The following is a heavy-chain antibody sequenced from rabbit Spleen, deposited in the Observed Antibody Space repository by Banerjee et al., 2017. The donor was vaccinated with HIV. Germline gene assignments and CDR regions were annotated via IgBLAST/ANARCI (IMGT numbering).Heavy chain of an antibody. D-gene: IGHD6-1*01. Sequence: LEESGGGLVQPEGSLALTCTASGFSFSGSDWICWVRRAPGKGLEWIACINTNGGTFYASWAKGRFTISKTSSTTVTLQMTSLTAADTATYFCARDPVEMLGISFDLWGPGTLVTVS. CDR2: INTNGGT. V-gene: IGHV1S45*01. J-gene: IGHJ4*01. CDR1: GFSFSGSDW. CDR3: ARDPVEMLGISFDL.